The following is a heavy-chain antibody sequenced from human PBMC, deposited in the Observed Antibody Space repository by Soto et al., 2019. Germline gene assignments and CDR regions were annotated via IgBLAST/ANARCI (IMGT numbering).Heavy chain of an antibody. V-gene: IGHV3-33*01. CDR3: GREGALGDTAVVDS. D-gene: IGHD5-18*01. J-gene: IGHJ4*02. CDR2: IWYDGSNK. CDR1: GFTFSTYG. Sequence: QVQLVESGGGVVQPGKSLRLSCAASGFTFSTYGMHWVRQAPGKGLEWVAVIWYDGSNKYHGDSLKGRFTISRDNSKNTLYLQINNLRAEDTAGYYFGREGALGDTAVVDSWGQGTLVTVSS.